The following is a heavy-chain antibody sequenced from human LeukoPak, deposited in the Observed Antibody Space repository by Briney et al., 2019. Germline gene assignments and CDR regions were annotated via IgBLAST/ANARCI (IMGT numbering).Heavy chain of an antibody. CDR3: ARQSIADEPGLDY. V-gene: IGHV1-2*02. D-gene: IGHD6-6*01. J-gene: IGHJ4*02. Sequence: GASVKVSCKASGYTFTGYYMHWVRQAPGQGLDWMGWINPNSGGTNYAQKFQGSGTMTRDTSISTAYMELSRLRSDDTAVYYCARQSIADEPGLDYWGQGTLVTVSS. CDR2: INPNSGGT. CDR1: GYTFTGYY.